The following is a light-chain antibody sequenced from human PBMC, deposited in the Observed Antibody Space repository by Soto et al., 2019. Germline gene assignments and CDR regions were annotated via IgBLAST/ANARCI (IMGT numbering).Light chain of an antibody. CDR3: SSNAGSNNLV. CDR2: EVS. CDR1: SSDVGDYNY. J-gene: IGLJ2*01. Sequence: QSALTQPPSASGTPGQSVTIPCTGTSSDVGDYNYVSWYQQHPGKAPKLVIYEVSRRPSGVPDRFSGSKSGNTASLTVSGLQAKDEADYYCSSNAGSNNLVFGGGTKLTVL. V-gene: IGLV2-8*01.